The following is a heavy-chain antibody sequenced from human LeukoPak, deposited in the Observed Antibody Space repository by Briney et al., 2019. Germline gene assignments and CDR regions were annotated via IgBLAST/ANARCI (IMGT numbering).Heavy chain of an antibody. D-gene: IGHD4-17*01. CDR1: GGTLSSYA. V-gene: IGHV1-8*02. CDR2: MNPNSGNT. Sequence: ASVKVSCKASGGTLSSYAISWVRQATGQGLEWMGWMNPNSGNTGYAQKFQGRVTMTRNTSISTAYMELSSLRSEDTAVYYCARDFAGDGDYGYDYWXXXTLVTVSS. CDR3: ARDFAGDGDYGYDY. J-gene: IGHJ4*01.